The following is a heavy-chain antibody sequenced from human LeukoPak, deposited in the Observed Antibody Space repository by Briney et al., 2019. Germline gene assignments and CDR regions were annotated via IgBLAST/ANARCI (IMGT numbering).Heavy chain of an antibody. CDR3: ARRDGYNYYYFDY. Sequence: ASVKVSCKASGYTFTSYDINWVRQATGQGLEWMGWMNPNSGNTGYAQKFQGRVTITRNTSISTAYMELSSLRSEDTAVYYCARRDGYNYYYFDYWGQGTLVTVSS. J-gene: IGHJ4*02. V-gene: IGHV1-8*03. D-gene: IGHD5-24*01. CDR1: GYTFTSYD. CDR2: MNPNSGNT.